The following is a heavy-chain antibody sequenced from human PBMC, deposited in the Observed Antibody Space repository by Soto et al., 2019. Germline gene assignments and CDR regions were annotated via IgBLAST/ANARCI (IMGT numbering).Heavy chain of an antibody. D-gene: IGHD4-4*01. CDR1: GGSISSGGYY. CDR3: ARDVRGPSSPRGKVTSD. J-gene: IGHJ4*02. V-gene: IGHV4-31*03. CDR2: IYYSGST. Sequence: QVQLQESGPGLVKPSQTLSLTCTVSGGSISSGGYYWSWIRQHPGKALEWIGYIYYSGSTSYNPSLKSRVTISVDPSKNQYSLKRSSVTAADTAVYYCARDVRGPSSPRGKVTSDWGQGTLVTVSS.